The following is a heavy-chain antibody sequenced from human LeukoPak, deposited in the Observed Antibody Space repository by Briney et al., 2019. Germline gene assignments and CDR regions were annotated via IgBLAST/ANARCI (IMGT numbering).Heavy chain of an antibody. CDR3: AKDRGFYCSSTSCFFDY. CDR2: ISGSGGST. J-gene: IGHJ4*02. Sequence: PGGSLRLSCAASGFTFSSYAMSWVRQAPGKGLEWVLAISGSGGSTYYADSVKGRFTISRDNSKNTLYLQMNSLRAEDTAVYYCAKDRGFYCSSTSCFFDYWGQGTLVTVSS. CDR1: GFTFSSYA. V-gene: IGHV3-23*01. D-gene: IGHD2-2*01.